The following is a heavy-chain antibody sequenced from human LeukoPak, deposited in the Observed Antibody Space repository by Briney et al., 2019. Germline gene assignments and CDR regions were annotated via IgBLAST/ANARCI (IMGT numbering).Heavy chain of an antibody. V-gene: IGHV3-11*01. CDR3: ARGYGDDGIDFYYMDV. D-gene: IGHD4-17*01. Sequence: GGSLRLSCAASGFIVSGNYMSWIRQAPGKGLEWVLYIGNSGSTIYYADAVKGRFTISRDNAKNSLYLQMNSLRVEDTAVYYCARGYGDDGIDFYYMDVWGKGTTVTVSS. CDR2: IGNSGSTI. CDR1: GFIVSGNY. J-gene: IGHJ6*03.